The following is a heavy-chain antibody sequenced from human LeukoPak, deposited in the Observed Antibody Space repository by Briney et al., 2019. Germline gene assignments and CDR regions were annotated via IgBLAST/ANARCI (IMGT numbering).Heavy chain of an antibody. Sequence: TLRLSCAASGGSFSSAAIYWSCMAQPDGKGLVWLVRIYTSGSTNSYPSLMSRVTISVNTSKNQFSLMLSTVTDTDAAVYYCARVGRLHRYNDYYDKNVWGKGTTVTVAS. CDR3: ARVGRLHRYNDYYDKNV. CDR2: IYTSGST. CDR1: GGSFSSAAIY. D-gene: IGHD1-14*01. J-gene: IGHJ6*03. V-gene: IGHV4-61*02.